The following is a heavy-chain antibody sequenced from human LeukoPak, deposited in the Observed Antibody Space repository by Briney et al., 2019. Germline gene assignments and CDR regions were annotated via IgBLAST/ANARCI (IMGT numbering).Heavy chain of an antibody. CDR3: ARGYCGGDCYGD. D-gene: IGHD2-21*02. Sequence: GGSLRLSCAASGFTFSSYTMNWVRQAPGEGLEYVSSISGSSRHIYYADSVKGRFTISRDNTKSSLYLQMNSLRVEDMAVYYCARGYCGGDCYGDWGQGTLVTVSS. CDR1: GFTFSSYT. V-gene: IGHV3-21*01. J-gene: IGHJ1*01. CDR2: ISGSSRHI.